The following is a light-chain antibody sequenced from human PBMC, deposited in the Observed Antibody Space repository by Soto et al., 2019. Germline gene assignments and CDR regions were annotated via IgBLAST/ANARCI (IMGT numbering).Light chain of an antibody. J-gene: IGKJ3*01. CDR3: QQLNSYPFT. V-gene: IGKV1-33*01. Sequence: DIQMTQSPSSLSASVGDRVSITCRASQDVNNYLNWYQQKPGKAPRLVIYDTSTLEIGVPSRFGGTGSGTEFTLTISSLQPEDFATYYCQQLNSYPFTFGPGTKGDIK. CDR1: QDVNNY. CDR2: DTS.